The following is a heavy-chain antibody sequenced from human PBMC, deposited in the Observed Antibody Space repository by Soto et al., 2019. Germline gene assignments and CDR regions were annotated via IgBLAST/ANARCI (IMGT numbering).Heavy chain of an antibody. CDR1: GGTFSSHA. CDR2: IIPIFETA. CDR3: ATGDRSSWNGNH. V-gene: IGHV1-69*01. J-gene: IGHJ4*02. Sequence: QVHLVQSGAEVTKAGSSVKVSCKASGGTFSSHAFSWVRQAPGQGLEWVGGIIPIFETANYVQEFQGRVTIAADESTNTVIRELNTLRSDDTAIYFCATGDRSSWNGNHWGPGSQVSVS. D-gene: IGHD1-1*01.